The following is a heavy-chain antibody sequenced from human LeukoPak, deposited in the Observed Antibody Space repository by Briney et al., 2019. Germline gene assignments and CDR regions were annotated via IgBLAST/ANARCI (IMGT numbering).Heavy chain of an antibody. CDR2: IYYSGST. J-gene: IGHJ4*02. D-gene: IGHD3-10*01. CDR3: EREGYGSGSYYRYYFDY. Sequence: PSETLSLTCTVSGGSISSSSYYWSWIRQHPGKGLEWIGYIYYSGSTYYNPSLKSRVTISVDTSKNQFSLKLSSVTAADTAVYYCEREGYGSGSYYRYYFDYWGQGTLVTVSS. V-gene: IGHV4-31*03. CDR1: GGSISSSSYY.